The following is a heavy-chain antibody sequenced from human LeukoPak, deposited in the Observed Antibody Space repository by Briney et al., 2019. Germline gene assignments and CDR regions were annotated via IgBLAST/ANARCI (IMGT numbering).Heavy chain of an antibody. CDR2: ISTSGNTR. CDR1: GFTFSSYE. J-gene: IGHJ4*02. V-gene: IGHV3-48*03. CDR3: ARELSGTTSYYFDY. D-gene: IGHD1-7*01. Sequence: TGGSLRLSCAASGFTFSSYEMNWVRQAPGKGLEGVSYISTSGNTRYYADSVKGRFTISRDNAKNSLYLQMNSLRVEDTAVYYCARELSGTTSYYFDYWGQGTPVTVSS.